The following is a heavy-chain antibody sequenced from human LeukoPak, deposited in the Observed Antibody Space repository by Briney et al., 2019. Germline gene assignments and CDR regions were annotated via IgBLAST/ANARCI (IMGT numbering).Heavy chain of an antibody. CDR1: GFTFSSYA. CDR2: ISGSGGST. D-gene: IGHD1-26*01. Sequence: GGSLRLSCAASGFTFSSYAMSWVRQAPGKGLGWVSAISGSGGSTYYADSVKGRFTISRDNSKNTLYLQMNSLRAEDTAVYYCARDRWELPDAFDIWGQGTMVTVSS. CDR3: ARDRWELPDAFDI. J-gene: IGHJ3*02. V-gene: IGHV3-23*01.